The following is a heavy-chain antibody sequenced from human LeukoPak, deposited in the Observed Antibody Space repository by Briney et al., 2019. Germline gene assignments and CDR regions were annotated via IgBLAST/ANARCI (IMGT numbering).Heavy chain of an antibody. CDR3: ARDAEGTTKFDP. J-gene: IGHJ5*02. Sequence: PSETLSLTCAVYGGSFSGYYWSWIRQPPGKGLEWIGYIYHSGSTYYNPSLKGRVTISVDRSKNQFSLKLSSVTAADTAVYYCARDAEGTTKFDPWGQGTLVTVSS. CDR1: GGSFSGYY. CDR2: IYHSGST. V-gene: IGHV4-34*01. D-gene: IGHD1-1*01.